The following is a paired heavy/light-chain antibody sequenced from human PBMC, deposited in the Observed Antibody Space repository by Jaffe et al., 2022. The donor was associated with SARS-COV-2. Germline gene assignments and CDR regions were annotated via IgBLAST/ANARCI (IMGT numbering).Heavy chain of an antibody. V-gene: IGHV4-61*01. CDR2: TYRNERT. D-gene: IGHD3-10*01. Sequence: QVQLQESGPGLVKPSETLSLTCSVSGDSVSNVYYHWSWIRQPPGKGLEWIGHTYRNERTSYNPSLKSRVTISIDTSKNQFSLRLSSVTVADTAVYYCANYKEGVGGDGYWGQGTLVTVSP. CDR1: GDSVSNVYYH. CDR3: ANYKEGVGGDGY. J-gene: IGHJ4*02.
Light chain of an antibody. CDR1: QSINTW. J-gene: IGKJ1*01. CDR3: QQYSTERWT. V-gene: IGKV1-5*03. Sequence: DVQMTQSPSTLPASAGDRVTITCRASQSINTWLAWFQQKPGKAPKVLIYKASSLGSGVPSRFSGSGSGTEFTLTISSLQPDDFATYYCQQYSTERWTFGQGTKVEIK. CDR2: KAS.